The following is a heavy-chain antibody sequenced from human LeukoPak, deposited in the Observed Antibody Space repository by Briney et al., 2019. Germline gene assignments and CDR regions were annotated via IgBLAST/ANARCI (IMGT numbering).Heavy chain of an antibody. J-gene: IGHJ4*02. D-gene: IGHD5-18*01. CDR3: ARYTNTANFDY. V-gene: IGHV4-59*12. CDR1: GGSISSYY. Sequence: SETLSLTCTVSGGSISSYYWSWIRQPPGKGLEWIGYIYYSGSTNYNPSLKSRVTISVDTSKNQFSLKLSSVTAADTAVYYCARYTNTANFDYWGQGTLVTVSS. CDR2: IYYSGST.